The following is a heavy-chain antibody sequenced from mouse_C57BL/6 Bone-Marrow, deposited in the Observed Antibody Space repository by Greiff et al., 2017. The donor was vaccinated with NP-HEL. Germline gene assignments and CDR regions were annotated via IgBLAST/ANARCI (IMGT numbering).Heavy chain of an antibody. J-gene: IGHJ1*03. CDR3: ARWLLEYFDV. Sequence: EVKLVESGGGLVKPGGSLKLSCAASGFTFSSYAMSWVRQTPEKRLEWVATISDGGSYTYYPDNVTFRFTISRDNAKNNLYLQMSHLKSEDTAMYYCARWLLEYFDVWGTGTTVTVSS. D-gene: IGHD2-3*01. V-gene: IGHV5-4*03. CDR2: ISDGGSYT. CDR1: GFTFSSYA.